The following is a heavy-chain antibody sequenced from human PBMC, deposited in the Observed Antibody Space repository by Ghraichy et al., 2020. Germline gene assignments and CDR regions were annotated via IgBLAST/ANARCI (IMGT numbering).Heavy chain of an antibody. Sequence: GGSLRLSCAASGFTFSACAMSWVRQAPGKGLEWVSAITGDNTTHYADTVKVRFTISRDNSKNTLYLQMKSLRAEDTAIYYCKCYLDTSGYYVPFDYWGQGTLVTVSS. J-gene: IGHJ4*02. CDR1: GFTFSACA. CDR3: KCYLDTSGYYVPFDY. CDR2: ITGDNTT. D-gene: IGHD3-22*01. V-gene: IGHV3-23*01.